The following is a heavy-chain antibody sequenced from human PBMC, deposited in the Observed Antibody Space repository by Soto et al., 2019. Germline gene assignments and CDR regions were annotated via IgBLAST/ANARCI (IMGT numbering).Heavy chain of an antibody. CDR3: SRGPPRVHWFDP. CDR1: GAYVSSGTYY. J-gene: IGHJ5*02. Sequence: LSLTCTVSGAYVSSGTYYSSWIRQTPGKGLEWIGDIYFSGSTKYNPSLQSRVTISVDTSNNQFSLKLSSVTAADTAVYFCSRGPPRVHWFDPWGQGTLVTVSS. CDR2: IYFSGST. V-gene: IGHV4-61*01.